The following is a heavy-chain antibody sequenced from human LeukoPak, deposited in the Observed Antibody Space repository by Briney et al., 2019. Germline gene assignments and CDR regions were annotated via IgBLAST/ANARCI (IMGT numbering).Heavy chain of an antibody. D-gene: IGHD3-22*01. CDR1: GGSISSSSYY. CDR3: ARGVTMIVVVIHDWYFDL. V-gene: IGHV4-39*01. Sequence: SETLSLTCTVSGGSISSSSYYWGWIHQPPGKGLEWIGSIYYTRSTYYNPSLKSRVTISVDTSKNQFSLKLTSVTAADTAVYYCARGVTMIVVVIHDWYFDLWGRGTLVTVPS. CDR2: IYYTRST. J-gene: IGHJ2*01.